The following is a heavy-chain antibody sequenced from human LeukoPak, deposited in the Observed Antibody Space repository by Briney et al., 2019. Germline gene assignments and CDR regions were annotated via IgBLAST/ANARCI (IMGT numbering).Heavy chain of an antibody. D-gene: IGHD3-16*01. V-gene: IGHV4-4*02. J-gene: IGHJ3*01. Sequence: SETLSLTCAVSGDSIRNTNWWSWVRQPPGKGLEWIGEIFYGGSANYNPSLESRVAISVDNSKNQFSLRMNYMTAADMAVYYCARDQGRGSRGVFDLWGQGAMVVVSS. CDR3: ARDQGRGSRGVFDL. CDR2: IFYGGSA. CDR1: GDSIRNTNW.